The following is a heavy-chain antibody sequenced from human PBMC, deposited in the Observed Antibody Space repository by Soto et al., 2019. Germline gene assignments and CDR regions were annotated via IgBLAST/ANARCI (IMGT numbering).Heavy chain of an antibody. D-gene: IGHD6-19*01. CDR1: GFTFSDYA. CDR2: VSLDGRNT. Sequence: VQLVESGGGVVQPGRSLRLSCAASGFTFSDYAMHWVCQAPGKGLAGVAVVSLDGRNTHYADSVKGRFTISRDSSKNTVSLEMTSLRAEDTAVYYCAKGGRQWLVTSDFNYWGQGALVTVSS. V-gene: IGHV3-30*18. CDR3: AKGGRQWLVTSDFNY. J-gene: IGHJ4*02.